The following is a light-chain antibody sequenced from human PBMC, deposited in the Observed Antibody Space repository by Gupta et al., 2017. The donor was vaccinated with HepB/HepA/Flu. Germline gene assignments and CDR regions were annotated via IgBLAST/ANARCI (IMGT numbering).Light chain of an antibody. Sequence: EIVMTQSPATLSVSPGERVTLSCRASQSVSSNLAWYQQKPGQAPRLLIYDASTRDTGIPARFSGSGSGTEFTLTISSRQSEDFAVYYCQQNNNWPPITFVQGTPLEIK. CDR1: QSVSSN. CDR3: QQNNNWPPIT. J-gene: IGKJ5*01. CDR2: DAS. V-gene: IGKV3-15*01.